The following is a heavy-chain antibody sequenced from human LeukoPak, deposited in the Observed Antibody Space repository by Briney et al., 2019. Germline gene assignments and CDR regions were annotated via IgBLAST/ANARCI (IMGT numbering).Heavy chain of an antibody. CDR3: ARLDFGLADYGSGSLGFDY. J-gene: IGHJ4*02. CDR2: IIPIFGTA. D-gene: IGHD3-10*01. CDR1: GGTFSSYA. V-gene: IGHV1-69*13. Sequence: GASVKVSCKASGGTFSSYAISWVRQAPGQGLEWMGGIIPIFGTANYAQKFQGRVTITADESTSTAYMELSSLRSEDTAVYYCARLDFGLADYGSGSLGFDYWGQGTLVTVSS.